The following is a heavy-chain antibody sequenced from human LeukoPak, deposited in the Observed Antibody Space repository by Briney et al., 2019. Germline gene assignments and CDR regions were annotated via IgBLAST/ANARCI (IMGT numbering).Heavy chain of an antibody. V-gene: IGHV4-59*01. CDR1: GGSIRNNY. CDR3: ARGRSVPDI. Sequence: SETLSLTCTVSGGSIRNNYWSWIRQPPGKGLEWIGYIYYDGSTNYNPSLKSRVTISLDRSNNQFSLKMSSVTAADTALYHCARGRSVPDIWGPGTMVTVSS. D-gene: IGHD3-10*01. CDR2: IYYDGST. J-gene: IGHJ3*02.